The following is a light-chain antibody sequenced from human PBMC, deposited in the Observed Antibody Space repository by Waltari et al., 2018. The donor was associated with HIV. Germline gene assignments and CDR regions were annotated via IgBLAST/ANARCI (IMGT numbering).Light chain of an antibody. CDR3: QHYGGSPPVT. Sequence: IVLTQSPGILSLSPGERATLSFRASQTVTSHYLAWYQQKPGQAPRILIYGASSRATGIPDRFSGSVSGTDFTLTISRLEPEDFAVFYCQHYGGSPPVTFGGGTKVEIK. J-gene: IGKJ4*01. V-gene: IGKV3-20*01. CDR1: QTVTSHY. CDR2: GAS.